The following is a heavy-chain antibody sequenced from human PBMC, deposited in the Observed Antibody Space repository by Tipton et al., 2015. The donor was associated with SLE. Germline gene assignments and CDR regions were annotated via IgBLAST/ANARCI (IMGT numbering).Heavy chain of an antibody. Sequence: SLRLSCAASGFTFDDYTMHWVRQAPGKGLEWVSLISWDGGSTYYADSVKGRFTISRDNSKNSLYLQMNSLRTEDTALYYCAKASGEGFRYYFDYWGQGTLVTVSS. D-gene: IGHD3-10*01. CDR1: GFTFDDYT. V-gene: IGHV3-43*01. CDR3: AKASGEGFRYYFDY. CDR2: ISWDGGST. J-gene: IGHJ4*02.